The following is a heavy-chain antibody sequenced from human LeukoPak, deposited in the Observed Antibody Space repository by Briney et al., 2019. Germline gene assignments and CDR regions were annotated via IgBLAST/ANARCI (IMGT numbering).Heavy chain of an antibody. D-gene: IGHD6-13*01. CDR1: GGTFSSYA. Sequence: VASVRVSCMASGGTFSSYAISWVRQAPGQGLEWMGGIIPIFGTANYAQKFQGRVTITADESTSTAYMELSSLRSEDTAVYYCASIAALGVDGSMDYWGQGTLVTVSS. CDR3: ASIAALGVDGSMDY. J-gene: IGHJ4*02. CDR2: IIPIFGTA. V-gene: IGHV1-69*01.